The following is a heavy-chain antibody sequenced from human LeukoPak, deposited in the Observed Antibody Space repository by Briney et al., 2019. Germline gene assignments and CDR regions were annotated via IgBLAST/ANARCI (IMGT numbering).Heavy chain of an antibody. Sequence: ASVKVSCKASGYTFTSYGISWVRQAPGQGLEWMGWISAYNGNTNYAQKLQGRVTMTTDTSTSTAYMELRSLRSDDTDVYYCARGGDYYDSSGYSVFDYWGQGTLVTVSS. CDR3: ARGGDYYDSSGYSVFDY. CDR2: ISAYNGNT. CDR1: GYTFTSYG. J-gene: IGHJ4*02. D-gene: IGHD3-22*01. V-gene: IGHV1-18*01.